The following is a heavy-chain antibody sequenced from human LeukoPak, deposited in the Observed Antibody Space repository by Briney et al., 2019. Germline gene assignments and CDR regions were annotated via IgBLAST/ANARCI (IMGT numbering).Heavy chain of an antibody. CDR1: GGTFSSYA. Sequence: SVKVSCKASGGTFSSYAISWVRQAPGQGLEWMGRIIPIFGTANYAQKFQGRVTITTDESTSTAYMELSSLRSEDTAVYYFASDYYDSSGKRFDYWGQGTLVTVSS. J-gene: IGHJ4*02. CDR2: IIPIFGTA. V-gene: IGHV1-69*05. CDR3: ASDYYDSSGKRFDY. D-gene: IGHD3-22*01.